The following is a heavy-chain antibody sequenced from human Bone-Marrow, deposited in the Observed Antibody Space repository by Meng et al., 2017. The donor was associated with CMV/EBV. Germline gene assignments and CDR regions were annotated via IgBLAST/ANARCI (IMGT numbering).Heavy chain of an antibody. J-gene: IGHJ6*02. D-gene: IGHD6-6*01. CDR3: ARDRLAARNYYYYGMDV. CDR2: IYHSGST. Sequence: SETLSLTCTVSGYSISSGYYWGWIRQPPGKGLEWIGSIYHSGSTYYNPSLKSRVTISVDTSKNQFSLKLSSVTAADTAVYYCARDRLAARNYYYYGMDVWGQGTTVTVSS. CDR1: GYSISSGYY. V-gene: IGHV4-38-2*02.